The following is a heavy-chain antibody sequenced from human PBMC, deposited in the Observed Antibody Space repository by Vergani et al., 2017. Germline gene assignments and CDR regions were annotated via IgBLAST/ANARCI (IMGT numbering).Heavy chain of an antibody. CDR2: ISYDGSNK. V-gene: IGHV3-30*03. D-gene: IGHD3-16*01. J-gene: IGHJ3*02. CDR1: GFTFSSYG. Sequence: QVQLVESGGGVVQPGRSLRLSCAASGFTFSSYGMHWVRQAPGKGLEWVAVISYDGSNKYYADSVKGRFTISRDNSKNTLYLQMNSLRAEDTAVYYCAREINACAFDIWGQGTMVTVSS. CDR3: AREINACAFDI.